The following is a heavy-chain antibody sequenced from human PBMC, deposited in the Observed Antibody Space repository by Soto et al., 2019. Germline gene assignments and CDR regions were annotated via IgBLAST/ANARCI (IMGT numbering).Heavy chain of an antibody. CDR2: IYYSGST. V-gene: IGHV4-31*03. CDR3: ARGDIVVVVAATSSGSFWFDP. CDR1: GGSISSGGYY. J-gene: IGHJ5*02. D-gene: IGHD2-15*01. Sequence: PSETLSLTCTVSGGSISSGGYYWSWIRQHPGKGLEWFGYIYYSGSTYYNPSLKSRVTISVDTSKNQFSLKLSSVTAADTAVYYCARGDIVVVVAATSSGSFWFDPWGQGTLVTVSS.